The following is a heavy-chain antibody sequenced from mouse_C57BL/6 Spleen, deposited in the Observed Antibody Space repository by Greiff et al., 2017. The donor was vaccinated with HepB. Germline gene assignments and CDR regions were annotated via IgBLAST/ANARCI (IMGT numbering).Heavy chain of an antibody. CDR1: GYTFTSYW. D-gene: IGHD4-1*01. CDR3: ARGPYWDEEDYFDY. Sequence: QVQLQQPGAELVKPGASVKLSCKASGYTFTSYWMHWVKQRPGQGLEWIGMIHPNSGSTNYNEKFKSKATLTVDKSSSTAYMQLSSLTSEDSAVYYCARGPYWDEEDYFDYWGQGTTLTVSS. V-gene: IGHV1-64*01. J-gene: IGHJ2*01. CDR2: IHPNSGST.